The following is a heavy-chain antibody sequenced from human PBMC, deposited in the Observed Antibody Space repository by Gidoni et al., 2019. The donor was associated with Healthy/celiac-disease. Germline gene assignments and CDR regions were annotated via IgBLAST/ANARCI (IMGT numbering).Heavy chain of an antibody. CDR2: ISGSGGST. Sequence: EVQLLESGGGLVQPGGSLSLSCAASGFTFSRYAMSWVRQAPGKGLEWVSAISGSGGSTYYADSVKGRFTISRDNSKNTLYLQMNSLRAEDTAVYYCALIVLMVYASPGDGGGMDVWGQGTTVTVSS. D-gene: IGHD2-8*01. CDR3: ALIVLMVYASPGDGGGMDV. V-gene: IGHV3-23*01. CDR1: GFTFSRYA. J-gene: IGHJ6*02.